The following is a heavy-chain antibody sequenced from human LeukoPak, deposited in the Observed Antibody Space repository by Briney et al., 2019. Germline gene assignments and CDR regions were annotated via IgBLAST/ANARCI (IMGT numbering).Heavy chain of an antibody. CDR1: GGSISSYY. CDR3: ARESTYYYDSSGLDY. CDR2: IYTSGST. V-gene: IGHV4-4*07. Sequence: SETLSLTCTVSGGSISSYYWSWIRQPAGKGLEWIGRIYTSGSTNYNPSLKSRVTMPVDTSKNQFSLKLSSVTAADTAVYYCARESTYYYDSSGLDYWGQGTLVTVSS. J-gene: IGHJ4*02. D-gene: IGHD3-22*01.